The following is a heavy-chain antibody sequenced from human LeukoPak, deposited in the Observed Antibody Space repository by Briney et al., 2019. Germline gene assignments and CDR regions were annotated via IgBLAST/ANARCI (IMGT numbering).Heavy chain of an antibody. V-gene: IGHV2-70*01. CDR2: IDWDDDK. CDR3: ARILRYCSGEAESSQDA. J-gene: IGHJ6*02. D-gene: IGHD2-15*01. CDR1: GFSLGTRGRC. Sequence: SGPTLLNPTQTLTLTCTFSGFSLGTRGRCVRWIRQPPGKALEGLALIDWDDDKYYSTSLKTRLTISKDTSKNQVVLTMTNLDPVDTATYYCARILRYCSGEAESSQDAWGQGTSVTVSS.